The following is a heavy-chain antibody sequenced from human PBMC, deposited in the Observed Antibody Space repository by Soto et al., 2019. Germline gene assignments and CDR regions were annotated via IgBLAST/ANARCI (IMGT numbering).Heavy chain of an antibody. J-gene: IGHJ5*02. V-gene: IGHV5-51*03. CDR2: IYPGDSDA. CDR1: GYRFASYW. CDR3: TRLQVRDTCAWYRGWFDP. D-gene: IGHD6-19*01. Sequence: EVQLVQSGAEVKKPGESLKISCKGPGYRFASYWIAWVRQMPGKGLEWMGIIYPGDSDARYSPSFQGQVTISADKSIITAYLQWSSLKASDTAIYYCTRLQVRDTCAWYRGWFDPWGQGTLVTVSS.